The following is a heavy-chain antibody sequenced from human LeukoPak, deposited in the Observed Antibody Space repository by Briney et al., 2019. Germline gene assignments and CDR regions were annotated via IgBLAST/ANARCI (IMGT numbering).Heavy chain of an antibody. CDR2: IKQDGSEK. CDR1: GFTFSSYW. Sequence: PGGSLRLSCAASGFTFSSYWMSWVRQAPGKGLEWVANIKQDGSEKYYVDSVKGRFTISRDNAKNSLYLQMNSLRAEDTAVYYCAKSQPLLRYFDWLLYLGAFDIWGQGTMVTVSS. V-gene: IGHV3-7*01. D-gene: IGHD3-9*01. J-gene: IGHJ3*02. CDR3: AKSQPLLRYFDWLLYLGAFDI.